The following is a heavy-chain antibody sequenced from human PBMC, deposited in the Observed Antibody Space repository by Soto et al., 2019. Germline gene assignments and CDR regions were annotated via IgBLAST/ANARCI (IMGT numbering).Heavy chain of an antibody. CDR3: ARDQGPSSGVFDY. J-gene: IGHJ4*02. V-gene: IGHV3-30-3*01. D-gene: IGHD3-10*01. Sequence: GGSLRLSCAASGFTFSSYAMHWVRQAPGKGLEWVAVISYDGSNKYYADSVKGRFTISRDNSKNTLYLQMNSLRAEDTAVYYCARDQGPSSGVFDYWGQGTLVTVSS. CDR1: GFTFSSYA. CDR2: ISYDGSNK.